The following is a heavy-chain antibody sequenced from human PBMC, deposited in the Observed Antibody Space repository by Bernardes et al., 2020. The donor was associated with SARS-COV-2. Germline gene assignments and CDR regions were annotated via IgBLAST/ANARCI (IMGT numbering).Heavy chain of an antibody. J-gene: IGHJ4*02. CDR3: AKDPYYDFWSGYYLDY. V-gene: IGHV4-39*02. CDR2: IYYSGST. CDR1: GGSVSSSSNY. Sequence: SETLSLTCTVSGGSVSSSSNYWGWIRQPPGKGLEWIGSIYYSGSTYYNPSLKSRVTISVDTSKNQFSLKMSSVTAADTAVYYCAKDPYYDFWSGYYLDYWGQGTLVTVSS. D-gene: IGHD3-3*01.